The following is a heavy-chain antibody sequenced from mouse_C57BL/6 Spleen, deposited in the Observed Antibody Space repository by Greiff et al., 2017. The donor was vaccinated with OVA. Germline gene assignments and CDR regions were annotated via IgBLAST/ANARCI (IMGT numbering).Heavy chain of an antibody. CDR2: IDPEDGET. V-gene: IGHV14-2*01. CDR3: ARGDYSKGPFAY. CDR1: GFNIKDYY. D-gene: IGHD2-5*01. Sequence: VQLQQSGAELVKPGASVKLSCTASGFNIKDYYMHWVKQRTEQGLEWIGRIDPEDGETKYAPNFQGKATITADTSSNTAYLQLSSLTSEDTAVYYCARGDYSKGPFAYWGQGTLVTVSA. J-gene: IGHJ3*01.